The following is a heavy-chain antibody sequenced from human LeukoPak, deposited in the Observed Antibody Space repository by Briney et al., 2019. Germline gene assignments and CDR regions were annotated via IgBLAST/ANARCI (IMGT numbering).Heavy chain of an antibody. CDR2: IYHRGSP. Sequence: SETLSHTCAVSGDSITGNNWWTWVRQPPGKGLEWIGEIYHRGSPNYKPSLKRRVTISVDKSKNQFSLKLTSVTAADTAVYYCARGVPAAPRGDWFDPWGQGTLVTVSS. V-gene: IGHV4-4*02. CDR3: ARGVPAAPRGDWFDP. D-gene: IGHD2-2*01. CDR1: GDSITGNNW. J-gene: IGHJ5*02.